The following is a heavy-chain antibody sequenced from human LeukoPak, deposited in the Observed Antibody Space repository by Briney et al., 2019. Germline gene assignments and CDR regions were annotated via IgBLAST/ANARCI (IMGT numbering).Heavy chain of an antibody. D-gene: IGHD3-16*01. CDR2: INPSGGST. CDR1: GYTFTSYY. V-gene: IGHV1-46*01. Sequence: ASVKVSCKASGYTFTSYYMHWVRQAPGQGLEWMGIINPSGGSTNYAQKFQGRVTITADESTSTAYMELSSLRSEDTAVYYCARATPGAYRVYYFDYWGQGTLVTVSS. J-gene: IGHJ4*02. CDR3: ARATPGAYRVYYFDY.